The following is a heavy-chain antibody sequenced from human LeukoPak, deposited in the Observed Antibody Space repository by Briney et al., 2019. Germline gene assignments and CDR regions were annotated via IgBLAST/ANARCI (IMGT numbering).Heavy chain of an antibody. D-gene: IGHD3-9*01. CDR1: GYSFITYG. J-gene: IGHJ3*02. V-gene: IGHV1-18*01. CDR3: ARVKYDIVTGYYIPHAFDI. Sequence: ASVKVSCKTSGYSFITYGISWVRQAPGQGLEWMGWITAYNGNRKYARKVQDRVTMTTDTSTSTAYMELRSLRADDTAVYYCARVKYDIVTGYYIPHAFDIWGQGTMVTVSS. CDR2: ITAYNGNR.